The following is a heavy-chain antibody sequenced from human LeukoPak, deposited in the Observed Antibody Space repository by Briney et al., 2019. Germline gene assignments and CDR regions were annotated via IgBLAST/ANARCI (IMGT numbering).Heavy chain of an antibody. CDR3: ARAADYFDY. CDR2: ISSSSSTI. J-gene: IGHJ4*02. V-gene: IGHV3-48*01. CDR1: RFTFSTYS. Sequence: GGSQRLSCAASRFTFSTYSMNWVRQAPGKGLEWVSYISSSSSTIYYADSVKGRFTISRDNAKNSLYLQMNSLRAEDTAVYYCARAADYFDYWGQGTLVTVSS.